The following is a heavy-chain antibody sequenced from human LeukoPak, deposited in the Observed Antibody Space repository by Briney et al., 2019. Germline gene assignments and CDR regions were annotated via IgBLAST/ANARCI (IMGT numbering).Heavy chain of an antibody. Sequence: GSLRLSCAASGFTFSTFAMIWVRQPPGKGLEWVSSIFPSGGEIHYADSVRGRFTISRDNSKSTLSLQMNSLRAEDTAIYYCATYRQVLLPFESWGQGTLVTVSS. V-gene: IGHV3-23*01. CDR2: IFPSGGEI. CDR3: ATYRQVLLPFES. CDR1: GFTFSTFA. J-gene: IGHJ4*02. D-gene: IGHD2-8*02.